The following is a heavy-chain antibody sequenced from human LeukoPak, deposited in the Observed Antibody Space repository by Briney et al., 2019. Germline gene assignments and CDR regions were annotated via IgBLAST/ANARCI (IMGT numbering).Heavy chain of an antibody. CDR3: AKGVDSSPFQH. D-gene: IGHD3-22*01. V-gene: IGHV3-7*01. Sequence: GGSLRLSCAASGFTFSSYWMSWVRQAPGKGLEWVANIKEDGSEKYYVDSVKGRFTISRDNAKNSLYLQMNSLRAEDTAVYYCAKGVDSSPFQHWGQGTLVTVSS. J-gene: IGHJ1*01. CDR2: IKEDGSEK. CDR1: GFTFSSYW.